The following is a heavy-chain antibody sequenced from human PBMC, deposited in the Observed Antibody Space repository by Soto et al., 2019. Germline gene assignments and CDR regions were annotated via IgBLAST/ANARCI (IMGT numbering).Heavy chain of an antibody. D-gene: IGHD5-12*01. CDR1: GDTFTIYG. J-gene: IGHJ6*02. CDR2: ISPDNGNT. Sequence: ASVKVSCEASGDTFTIYGINWVRQAPGQGLEWMGWISPDNGNTNYAQKLQGRVTMTTDTSTSTAYMELRSLRSDDTAVYYCARALGYSGYAGMDVWGQGTTVTVSS. V-gene: IGHV1-18*01. CDR3: ARALGYSGYAGMDV.